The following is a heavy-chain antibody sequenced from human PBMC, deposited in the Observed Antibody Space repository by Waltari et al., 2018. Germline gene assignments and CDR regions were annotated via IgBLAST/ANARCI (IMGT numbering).Heavy chain of an antibody. Sequence: QVQLQQWGAGLLKPSETLSLTCAVSGGSFSGYYWSWIRPPPGKGLEWIGEINPRGRTNYNPSLKSRVTISVDTSKNQFSLKLRSVTAAETAVYYCARNGGYGDYVTHYFDYWGQGTLVTVSS. CDR2: INPRGRT. D-gene: IGHD4-17*01. J-gene: IGHJ4*02. CDR1: GGSFSGYY. V-gene: IGHV4-34*01. CDR3: ARNGGYGDYVTHYFDY.